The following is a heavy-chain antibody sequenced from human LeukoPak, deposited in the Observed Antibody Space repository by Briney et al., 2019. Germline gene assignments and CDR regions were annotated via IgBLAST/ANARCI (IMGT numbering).Heavy chain of an antibody. J-gene: IGHJ4*02. CDR3: AGGRMVATNDY. Sequence: SETLSLTCTVSDYFISSGYYWGWLRQPPVKGLEWNGSIYHSGSTYYNPSLKSRVTIFVDTSKNQFSLKLNSVTAADTAVYYCAGGRMVATNDYWGQGTLVTVSS. CDR1: DYFISSGYY. D-gene: IGHD5-12*01. V-gene: IGHV4-38-2*02. CDR2: IYHSGST.